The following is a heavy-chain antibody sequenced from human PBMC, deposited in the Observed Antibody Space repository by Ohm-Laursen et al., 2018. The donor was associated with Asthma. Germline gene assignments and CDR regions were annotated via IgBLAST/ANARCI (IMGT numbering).Heavy chain of an antibody. CDR1: GFIFSNYG. Sequence: SLRLSCTASGFIFSNYGMHWVRQAPGKGLEWVAVIWYDGSNKYYGDSVKGRFTISRDNSKNTVYLQMNSLRAEDTAVYYCAKDVAGRPNSGYYPVFDYWGQGTLVTVSS. J-gene: IGHJ4*02. D-gene: IGHD3-22*01. V-gene: IGHV3-33*06. CDR3: AKDVAGRPNSGYYPVFDY. CDR2: IWYDGSNK.